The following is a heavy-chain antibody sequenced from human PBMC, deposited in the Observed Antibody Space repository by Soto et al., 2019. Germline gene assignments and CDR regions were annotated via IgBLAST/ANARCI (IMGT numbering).Heavy chain of an antibody. D-gene: IGHD1-1*01. Sequence: QVQLQESGPGLVKPSGTLSLTCAVSGGSISSSNWWSWVRQPPVKGLEWIGEIYHSGRTNYNPSLKTRDNIPVAKSKHQFPRKLNTVTAADTAEYYCARGVRYNRYFDLWGRGPLVTVSS. CDR3: ARGVRYNRYFDL. J-gene: IGHJ2*01. CDR2: IYHSGRT. V-gene: IGHV4-4*02. CDR1: GGSISSSNW.